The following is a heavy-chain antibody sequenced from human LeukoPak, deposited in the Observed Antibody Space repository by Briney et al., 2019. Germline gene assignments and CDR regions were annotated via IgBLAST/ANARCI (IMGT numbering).Heavy chain of an antibody. CDR3: ATWGSIFGVPFFDF. V-gene: IGHV3-7*01. D-gene: IGHD3-3*01. CDR1: GFTFSSYS. CDR2: IKEDGSDK. Sequence: QAGGSLRLSCAASGFTFSSYSMNWVRQAPGKGLEWVATIKEDGSDKHYVDSARGRFTISRDNAKNSLYLQMNALRADDTAVYYCATWGSIFGVPFFDFWGRGTLVTVSS. J-gene: IGHJ4*02.